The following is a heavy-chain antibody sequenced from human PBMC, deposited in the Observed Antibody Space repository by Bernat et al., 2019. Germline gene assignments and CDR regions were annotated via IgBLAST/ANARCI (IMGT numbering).Heavy chain of an antibody. CDR3: AKDLLRYSSSSVVDY. CDR1: GFTFDDYA. V-gene: IGHV3-43D*04. D-gene: IGHD6-6*01. Sequence: EVQLVESGGVVVQPGGSLRLSCAASGFTFDDYAMHWVRQAPGKGLEWVSLISWDGGSTYYADSVKGPFTISRDNSKNSLYLQMNSLRAEDTALYYCAKDLLRYSSSSVVDYWGQGTLVTVSS. CDR2: ISWDGGST. J-gene: IGHJ4*02.